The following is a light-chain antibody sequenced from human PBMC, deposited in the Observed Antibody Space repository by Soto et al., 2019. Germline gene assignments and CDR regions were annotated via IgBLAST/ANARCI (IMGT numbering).Light chain of an antibody. CDR1: SSNIGANYD. Sequence: QSVLTQPPSVSGAPGQRVTISCTGSSSNIGANYDVHWYQQRPGSALKLLIFANTNRPSGVPDRFSGSKSGTSASLAITGLQAEDEGDYYCTSYTSISTLHVVFGGGTKLTVL. CDR3: TSYTSISTLHVV. CDR2: ANT. V-gene: IGLV1-40*01. J-gene: IGLJ2*01.